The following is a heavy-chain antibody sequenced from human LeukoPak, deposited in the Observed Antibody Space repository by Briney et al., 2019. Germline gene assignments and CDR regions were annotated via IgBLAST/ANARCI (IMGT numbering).Heavy chain of an antibody. J-gene: IGHJ6*02. Sequence: PGGSLRLSCAASGFNFKTYGMHWVRQAPGKRLEWVAVIWYDESNHYADSVKGRFTISRDISNNTLYLQMSSLRVEDTAIYYCARHHWQWLEDYYAMDVWGQGTTVTVSS. CDR1: GFNFKTYG. D-gene: IGHD6-19*01. V-gene: IGHV3-33*01. CDR2: IWYDESN. CDR3: ARHHWQWLEDYYAMDV.